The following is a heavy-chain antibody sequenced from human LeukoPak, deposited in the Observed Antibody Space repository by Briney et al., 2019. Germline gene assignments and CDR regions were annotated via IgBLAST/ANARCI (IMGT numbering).Heavy chain of an antibody. CDR3: VRALGSSSADF. Sequence: GGSLRLSCAASGFTFSNSWMSWVRQAPGKGLEWVANINQDGSEKYYVDSVEGRFTISRDNAKNSLSLQMDSLRGEDTAVYFCVRALGSSSADFWGQGTLVTVAS. CDR2: INQDGSEK. CDR1: GFTFSNSW. J-gene: IGHJ4*02. V-gene: IGHV3-7*01. D-gene: IGHD6-6*01.